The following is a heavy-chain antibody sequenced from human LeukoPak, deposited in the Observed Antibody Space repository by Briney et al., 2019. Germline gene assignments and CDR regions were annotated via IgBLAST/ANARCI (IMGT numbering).Heavy chain of an antibody. J-gene: IGHJ4*02. Sequence: GGSLRLSCAASGFTVSSNYMSWVRQAPGKGLEWVANIKQDGSEKYYVDSVKGRFTISRDNAKNSLYLQMNNLRAEDTAVYYCARVSYYYDLHHDYWGQGTLVTVSS. D-gene: IGHD3-22*01. CDR1: GFTVSSNY. CDR3: ARVSYYYDLHHDY. CDR2: IKQDGSEK. V-gene: IGHV3-7*01.